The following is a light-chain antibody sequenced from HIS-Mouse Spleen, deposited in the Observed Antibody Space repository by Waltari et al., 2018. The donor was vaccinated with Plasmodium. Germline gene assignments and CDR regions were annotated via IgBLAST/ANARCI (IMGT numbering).Light chain of an antibody. CDR2: AAS. Sequence: AIRMTQSPSSFSASTGDSVTITCRASQGISSYLACYQQKPGKAPKLLSYAASTLQSGVTTRCSGSGSGTDFTLTSSCLQSEDYATYYCQQYYSYLRTFGGGTKVEIK. J-gene: IGKJ4*01. V-gene: IGKV1-8*01. CDR3: QQYYSYLRT. CDR1: QGISSY.